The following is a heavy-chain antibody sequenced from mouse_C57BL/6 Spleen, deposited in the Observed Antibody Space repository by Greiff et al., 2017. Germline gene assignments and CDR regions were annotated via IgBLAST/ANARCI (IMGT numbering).Heavy chain of an antibody. CDR2: ISSGSSTI. V-gene: IGHV5-17*01. CDR3: ARTDGYYDYAMDY. Sequence: EVKLVESGGGLVKPGGSLKLSCAASGFTFSDYGMHWVRQAPEKGLEWVAYISSGSSTIYYADTVKGRFTISRDNAKNTLFLQMTSLRSEDTAMYYCARTDGYYDYAMDYWGQGTSVTVSS. D-gene: IGHD2-3*01. J-gene: IGHJ4*01. CDR1: GFTFSDYG.